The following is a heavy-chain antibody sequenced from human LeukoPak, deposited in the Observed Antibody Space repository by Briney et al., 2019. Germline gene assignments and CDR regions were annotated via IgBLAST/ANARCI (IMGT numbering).Heavy chain of an antibody. J-gene: IGHJ5*02. Sequence: SETLSLTCTVSGYSVSSGYYWGWIRQPPGKGLEWIASIYHSGDTYYNPSLRSRVTISLDTSKNQLSLKLSSVTAADTAVYYCARSKAHLSTSWYGNWFDPXXQGTLVTVSS. V-gene: IGHV4-38-2*02. CDR3: ARSKAHLSTSWYGNWFDP. D-gene: IGHD2-2*01. CDR2: IYHSGDT. CDR1: GYSVSSGYY.